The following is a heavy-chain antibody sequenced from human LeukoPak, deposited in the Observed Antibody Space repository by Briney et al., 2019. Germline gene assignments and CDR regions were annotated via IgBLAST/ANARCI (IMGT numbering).Heavy chain of an antibody. V-gene: IGHV3-66*01. D-gene: IGHD3-9*01. J-gene: IGHJ4*02. Sequence: PGGSLRLSCAASGFTVSNNYMSWVRQAPGKGLEWVSVIYSGGSTYYADSVKGRFTISRDNSKNTLYLQMNSLRAEDTAVYYCASGRRLRYFDWLVPDETHYFDYWGQGTLVTVSS. CDR3: ASGRRLRYFDWLVPDETHYFDY. CDR2: IYSGGST. CDR1: GFTVSNNY.